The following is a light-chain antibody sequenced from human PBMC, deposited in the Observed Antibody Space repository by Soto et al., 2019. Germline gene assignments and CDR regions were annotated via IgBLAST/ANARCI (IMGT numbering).Light chain of an antibody. Sequence: DIQMTQSPSSLSASVGDRVTITCQATQDISNSVSWFQQKSGKAPKLLIYDASKLETGVPSRFSGSKSGTEFTFSISSLQPEDFASYYCQQDHNVPLNVGQGTRRDIK. CDR3: QQDHNVPLN. CDR1: QDISNS. J-gene: IGKJ5*01. V-gene: IGKV1-33*01. CDR2: DAS.